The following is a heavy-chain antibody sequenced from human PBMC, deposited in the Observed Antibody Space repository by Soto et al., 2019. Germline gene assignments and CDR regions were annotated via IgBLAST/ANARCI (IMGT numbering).Heavy chain of an antibody. CDR3: ARGSGADAFDI. V-gene: IGHV1-69*06. Sequence: SVKVSCKVSGGTFNIRWVRQAPGQGLEWMGGIIPVIDTANYARRFQGRVVISADRATNIVYMEMMSLTLEDTAVYYCARGSGADAFDIWGQGTMVTVSS. D-gene: IGHD7-27*01. CDR2: IIPVIDTA. CDR1: GGTFN. J-gene: IGHJ3*02.